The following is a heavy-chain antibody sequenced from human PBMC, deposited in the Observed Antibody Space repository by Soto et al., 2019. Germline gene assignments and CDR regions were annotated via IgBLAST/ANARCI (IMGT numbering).Heavy chain of an antibody. J-gene: IGHJ1*01. CDR2: ISYDGSNK. CDR1: GFTFSSYA. CDR3: ARDRYCSGGSCPEYFQH. V-gene: IGHV3-30-3*01. Sequence: PGGSLRLSCAASGFTFSSYAMHWVRQAPGKGLEWVAVISYDGSNKYYADSVKGRFTISRDNSKNTLYLQMNSLRAEDTAVYYCARDRYCSGGSCPEYFQHWGQGTLVTVSS. D-gene: IGHD2-15*01.